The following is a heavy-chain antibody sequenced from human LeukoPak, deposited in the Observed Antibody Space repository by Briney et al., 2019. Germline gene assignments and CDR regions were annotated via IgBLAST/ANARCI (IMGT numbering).Heavy chain of an antibody. CDR1: GYTFTTYD. CDR2: MNPKSGST. CDR3: ARPFSPYDFWSGYYC. V-gene: IGHV1-8*01. D-gene: IGHD3-3*01. Sequence: ASVKVSCKASGYTFTTYDINWVRQATGQGLEWMGWMNPKSGSTGYAQKFQDRVTMTRNTSINTAYMELRSLRSDDTAVYYCARPFSPYDFWSGYYCWGQGTLVTVSS. J-gene: IGHJ4*02.